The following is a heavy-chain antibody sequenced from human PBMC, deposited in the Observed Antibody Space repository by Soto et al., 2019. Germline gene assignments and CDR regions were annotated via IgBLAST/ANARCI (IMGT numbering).Heavy chain of an antibody. Sequence: EVQLVQSGAEVKKPGESLRISCKGSGYSFTSYWISWVRQMPGKGLEWMGRIDPSDSYTNYSPSFQGHVTISADKSTSTAYLQWSSLKASDTAMYYCARSFDSSPPDDYWGQGTLVTVSS. CDR1: GYSFTSYW. D-gene: IGHD3-9*01. CDR2: IDPSDSYT. CDR3: ARSFDSSPPDDY. J-gene: IGHJ4*02. V-gene: IGHV5-10-1*01.